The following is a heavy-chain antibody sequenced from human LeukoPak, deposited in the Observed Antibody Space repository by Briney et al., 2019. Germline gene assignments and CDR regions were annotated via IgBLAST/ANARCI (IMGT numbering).Heavy chain of an antibody. CDR1: GYTFTGYG. Sequence: ASVKVSCKASGYTFTGYGISWVRQAPGQGLEWMGWISAYNGNTNYAQKLQGRVTMTTDTSTTTAYMELRSLRPDDTAVYYCARVHRGDYAKNCDYWGQGTLVTVSS. D-gene: IGHD4-17*01. J-gene: IGHJ4*02. V-gene: IGHV1-18*01. CDR2: ISAYNGNT. CDR3: ARVHRGDYAKNCDY.